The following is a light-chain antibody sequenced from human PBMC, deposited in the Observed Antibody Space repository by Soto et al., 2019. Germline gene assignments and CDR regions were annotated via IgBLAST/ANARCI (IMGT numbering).Light chain of an antibody. Sequence: SALGQPASVSGSPPQSGTISRTGSFCDVGSYNLVSWYQQHPGKAPKHVIYNGSERPSGVSNRFSGSKSGHTASLTISGLQAEDDADYYCCSYAGSMYFYVFGTGTKVTV. J-gene: IGLJ1*01. CDR3: CSYAGSMYFYV. CDR1: FCDVGSYNL. V-gene: IGLV2-23*01. CDR2: NGS.